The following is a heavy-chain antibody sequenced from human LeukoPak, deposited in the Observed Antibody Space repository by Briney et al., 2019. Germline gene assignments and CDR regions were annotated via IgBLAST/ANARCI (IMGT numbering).Heavy chain of an antibody. V-gene: IGHV4-61*02. J-gene: IGHJ4*02. CDR1: GGSISSGSYY. D-gene: IGHD3-16*01. Sequence: PSQTLSLTCTVSGGSISSGSYYWSWIRQPAGKGLEWIGRIYTSGSTNYNPSLKSRVTISVDTSKNQFSLKLSSVTAADTAVYYCAREKRGEGSFDYWGQGTLVTVSS. CDR3: AREKRGEGSFDY. CDR2: IYTSGST.